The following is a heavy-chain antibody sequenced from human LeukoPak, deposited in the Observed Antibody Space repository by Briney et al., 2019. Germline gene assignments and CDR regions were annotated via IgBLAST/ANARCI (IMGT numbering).Heavy chain of an antibody. CDR1: GFTFSSYG. CDR3: AKGQALSI. Sequence: AGSLRLSCAASGFTFSSYGMHWVRQAPGKGLEWVAVISYDGSNKYYADSVKGRFTISRDNSKNTLYLQMNSLRAEDTAVYYCAKGQALSIWGQGTMFTASS. CDR2: ISYDGSNK. V-gene: IGHV3-30*18. J-gene: IGHJ3*02.